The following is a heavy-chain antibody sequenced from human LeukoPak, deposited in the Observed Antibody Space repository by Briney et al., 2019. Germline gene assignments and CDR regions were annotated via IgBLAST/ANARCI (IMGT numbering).Heavy chain of an antibody. CDR3: ARPKSKYCSGGSCYSNWFDP. V-gene: IGHV1-18*01. D-gene: IGHD2-15*01. CDR2: IGAYNGNT. CDR1: GYTFTSYG. J-gene: IGHJ5*02. Sequence: EASVKVSCKASGYTFTSYGISWVRQAPGQGLEWMGWIGAYNGNTNYAQKLQGRVTMTTDTSTSTAYMELRSLRSDDTAVYYCARPKSKYCSGGSCYSNWFDPWGQGTLVTVSS.